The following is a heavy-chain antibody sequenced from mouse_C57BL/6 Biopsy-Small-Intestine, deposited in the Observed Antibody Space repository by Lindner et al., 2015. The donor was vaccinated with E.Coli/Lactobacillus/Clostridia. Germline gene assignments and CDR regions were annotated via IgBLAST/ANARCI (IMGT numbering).Heavy chain of an antibody. D-gene: IGHD3-3*01. CDR3: ARQGVILGATYFDY. CDR2: SVLTMVT. CDR1: LPLYLAMV. Sequence: SVKVSCKASWLPLYLAMVSSGCDRPLDRGLSGWDGSVLTMVTQTMNRKLRGRVTMTTDTSTSTAYMELRSLRSDDTAVYYCARQGVILGATYFDYWGQGSLVTVSS. J-gene: IGHJ2*02. V-gene: IGHV1-20*01.